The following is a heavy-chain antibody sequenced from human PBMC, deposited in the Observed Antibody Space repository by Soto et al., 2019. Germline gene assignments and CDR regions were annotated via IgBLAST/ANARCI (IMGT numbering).Heavy chain of an antibody. CDR1: GYTFTSYA. CDR3: ARDRVQSVYYYTDV. J-gene: IGHJ6*03. V-gene: IGHV1-3*04. CDR2: INTGNGNT. Sequence: QVQLVQSGAEVKKPGASVKVSCKTSGYTFTSYAMHWVRQAPGQRLEWMGWINTGNGNTKYSQKFQGRVTITRDTAAPIAYMELSSLRSEDTAVYYCARDRVQSVYYYTDVWGEGTTVTVSS. D-gene: IGHD4-4*01.